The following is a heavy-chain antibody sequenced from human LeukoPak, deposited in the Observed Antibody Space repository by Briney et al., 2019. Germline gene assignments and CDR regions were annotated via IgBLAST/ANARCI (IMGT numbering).Heavy chain of an antibody. CDR2: INHSGST. CDR3: ARPGGRSSWYHADY. CDR1: GGSFSGYY. D-gene: IGHD6-13*01. Sequence: SGTLSLTCAVYGGSFSGYYWSWIRQPPGKGLEWIGEINHSGSTNYNPSLKSRVTISVDTSKNQFSLKLSSVTAADTAVYYCARPGGRSSWYHADYWGQGTLVTVSS. V-gene: IGHV4-34*01. J-gene: IGHJ4*02.